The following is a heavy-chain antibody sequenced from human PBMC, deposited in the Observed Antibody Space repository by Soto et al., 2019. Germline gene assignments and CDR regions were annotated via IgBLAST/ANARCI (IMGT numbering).Heavy chain of an antibody. V-gene: IGHV6-1*01. D-gene: IGHD2-15*01. Sequence: SQTLSRTDSISGDSVASNSAAWIWIMQSPSRGLEWLGRTYYRSKWYTDYAESVKSRITINPDTSKNQVSLQLKSVNPEDTAVYYCKIGDMRGLSVTYHGGIAGCGHGTT. CDR3: KIGDMRGLSVTYHGGIAG. CDR1: GDSVASNSAA. CDR2: TYYRSKWYT. J-gene: IGHJ6*02.